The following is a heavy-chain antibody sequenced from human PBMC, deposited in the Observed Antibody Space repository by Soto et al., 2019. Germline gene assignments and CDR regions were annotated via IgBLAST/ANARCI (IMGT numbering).Heavy chain of an antibody. CDR3: ARDDGGYRYGRRQYHFDS. J-gene: IGHJ4*02. CDR1: GFPFSSYN. CDR2: ISASSSI. V-gene: IGHV3-21*02. Sequence: EEQLVESGGGLVKPGGSLRLSCAASGFPFSSYNMNWVRQAPGKGLEWVASISASSSIYYADSVKGRFTISRDNAKNSLYLQMNALRAEDTAVYSCARDDGGYRYGRRQYHFDSWGQGTLVTVSP. D-gene: IGHD5-18*01.